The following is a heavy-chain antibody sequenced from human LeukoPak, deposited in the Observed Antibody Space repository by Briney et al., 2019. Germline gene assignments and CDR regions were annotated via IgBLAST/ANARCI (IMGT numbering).Heavy chain of an antibody. D-gene: IGHD6-13*01. Sequence: SETLSLTCTVSGGSISSYYRSWIRQPPGKGLEWIGYIYYSGSTNYNPSLKSRVTMSVDTSKNQFSLKLSSVTAADTAVYYCARGGCSSSWCAFDIWGQGTMVTVSS. CDR2: IYYSGST. V-gene: IGHV4-59*01. CDR3: ARGGCSSSWCAFDI. J-gene: IGHJ3*02. CDR1: GGSISSYY.